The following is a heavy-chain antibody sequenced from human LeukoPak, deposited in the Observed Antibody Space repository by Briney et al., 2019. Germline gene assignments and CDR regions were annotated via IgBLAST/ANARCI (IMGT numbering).Heavy chain of an antibody. V-gene: IGHV3-21*01. CDR1: GFTFSCYS. CDR2: ISSSSSYI. Sequence: GGSLRLSRAASGFTFSCYSMNWVRQAPGKGLEWVSSISSSSSYIYYADSVKGRFTISRDNAKNSLYLQMNSLRAEDTAVYYCARDREGATSPFDYWGQGTLVTVSS. CDR3: ARDREGATSPFDY. D-gene: IGHD1-26*01. J-gene: IGHJ4*02.